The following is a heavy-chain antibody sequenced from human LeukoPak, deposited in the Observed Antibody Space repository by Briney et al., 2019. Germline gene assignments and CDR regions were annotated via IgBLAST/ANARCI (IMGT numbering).Heavy chain of an antibody. D-gene: IGHD3-10*01. V-gene: IGHV3-7*03. CDR3: AKIGFKEVDY. CDR1: GFTFSSYW. Sequence: AGGSLRLSCAASGFTFSSYWMSWVRQAPGKGLEWVANIKQDGSEKYYVDSVKGRFTISRDNAKTSLYLQMNFLRAEDTAAYYCAKIGFKEVDYWGQGTLVTVSS. CDR2: IKQDGSEK. J-gene: IGHJ4*02.